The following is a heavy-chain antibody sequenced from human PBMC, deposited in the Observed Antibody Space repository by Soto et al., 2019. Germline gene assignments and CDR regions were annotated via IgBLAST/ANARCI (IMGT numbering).Heavy chain of an antibody. CDR2: LSGSGGST. J-gene: IGHJ5*02. D-gene: IGHD2-15*01. Sequence: GGSLRVSCAASGFTFSSYWMHWVRQAPGKGLEWVSRLSGSGGSTYYADSVKGRFTISRDNSKNTLYLQMNSLRAEDTAVYYCAKDTRVAATSWGQGTLVTVS. V-gene: IGHV3-23*01. CDR3: AKDTRVAATS. CDR1: GFTFSSYW.